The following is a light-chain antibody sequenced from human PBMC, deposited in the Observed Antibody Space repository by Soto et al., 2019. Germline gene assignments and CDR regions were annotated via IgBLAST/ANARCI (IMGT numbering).Light chain of an antibody. CDR2: YLS. CDR1: SSDVGGYNY. Sequence: QSVLTQPASVSGSPGQSITISCTGTSSDVGGYNYVSWYQQHPGKAPKLIIFYLSNRPSGVFNPFSGSKSGNTASLTISGLQAEDEADYYCSSYTSSSTLYVFGTGTKLTVL. J-gene: IGLJ1*01. CDR3: SSYTSSSTLYV. V-gene: IGLV2-14*01.